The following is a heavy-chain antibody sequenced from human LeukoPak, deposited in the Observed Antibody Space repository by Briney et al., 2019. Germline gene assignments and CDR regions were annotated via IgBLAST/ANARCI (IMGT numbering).Heavy chain of an antibody. CDR1: GYTFTGYY. CDR3: ARDLVAAAGTPDY. CDR2: INPNSGGT. Sequence: EASVKVSCKASGYTFTGYYMHWVRQAPGQGLEWMGWINPNSGGTNYAQKFQGRVTMTRDTSISTAYMELGRLRSDDTAVYYCARDLVAAAGTPDYWGQGTLVTVSS. D-gene: IGHD6-13*01. V-gene: IGHV1-2*02. J-gene: IGHJ4*02.